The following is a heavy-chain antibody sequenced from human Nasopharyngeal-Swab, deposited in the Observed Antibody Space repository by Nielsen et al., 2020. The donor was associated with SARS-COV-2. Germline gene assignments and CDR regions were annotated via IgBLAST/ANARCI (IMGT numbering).Heavy chain of an antibody. CDR1: GFSFSSYN. D-gene: IGHD2-21*01. CDR3: VRSLFVVWFDP. CDR2: ISSSGTTM. V-gene: IGHV3-48*04. J-gene: IGHJ5*02. Sequence: GESLKISCAASGFSFSSYNMNWVRQAPGKGLEWISYISSSGTTMYYADSVKGRFTISRDNAKNSLHLRMNSLRAEDTAVYYCVRSLFVVWFDPWGQGTLVTVSS.